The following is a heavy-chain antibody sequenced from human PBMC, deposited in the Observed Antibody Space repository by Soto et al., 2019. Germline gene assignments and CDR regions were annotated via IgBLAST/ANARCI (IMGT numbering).Heavy chain of an antibody. J-gene: IGHJ6*02. CDR3: ARVEGDTMVEYGMDV. D-gene: IGHD3-10*01. Sequence: QVQLQESGPGLVKPSQTLSLTCTVSGGSISSGDYYWSWIRQPPGKGLEWIGYIYYSGSTYYNPSLKSRVTKSGDTSKNQCSLKLSSVTAADTAVYYCARVEGDTMVEYGMDVWGQGTTVTVSS. CDR2: IYYSGST. V-gene: IGHV4-30-4*01. CDR1: GGSISSGDYY.